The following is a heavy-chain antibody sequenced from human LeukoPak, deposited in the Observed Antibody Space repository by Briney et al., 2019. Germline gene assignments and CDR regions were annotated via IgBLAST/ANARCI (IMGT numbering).Heavy chain of an antibody. D-gene: IGHD4-11*01. V-gene: IGHV4-59*01. CDR1: GASMNDYY. CDR3: ACYSVLGRTFDC. Sequence: PSETLSLTCAVSGASMNDYYWSWIRQTPGKGLEWIGHVHHSFSSNFSPSLESRVTMSMDTSKSQFSLRVTSVTAADTAVYYCACYSVLGRTFDCRGQGTQVTVSS. J-gene: IGHJ4*02. CDR2: VHHSFSS.